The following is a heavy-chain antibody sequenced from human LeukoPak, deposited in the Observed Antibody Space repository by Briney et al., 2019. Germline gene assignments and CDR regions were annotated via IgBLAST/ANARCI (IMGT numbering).Heavy chain of an antibody. Sequence: SVKVSCKASGGTFSSYAISWVRQAPGQGLEWMGGIIPIFGTANYAQKFQGRVTITADESTSTAYMELSSLRSEDTAVYYCARLPDSDVEMAPGDYWGQGTLVTVSS. D-gene: IGHD5-24*01. V-gene: IGHV1-69*13. CDR3: ARLPDSDVEMAPGDY. CDR1: GGTFSSYA. CDR2: IIPIFGTA. J-gene: IGHJ4*02.